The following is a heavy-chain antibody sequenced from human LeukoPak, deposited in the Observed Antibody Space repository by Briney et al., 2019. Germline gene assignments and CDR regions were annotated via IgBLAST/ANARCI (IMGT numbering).Heavy chain of an antibody. Sequence: ASVKVSCKASGYTLTSYGISWVRQAPGQGLEWVGWISAYNGNTNYAQTPQGRVTMTTDTSTSTDYMELRSQRADDSGVYYCARDLQEESNYYFDHWGQGTLVTVSS. CDR1: GYTLTSYG. D-gene: IGHD1-1*01. V-gene: IGHV1-18*01. J-gene: IGHJ4*02. CDR3: ARDLQEESNYYFDH. CDR2: ISAYNGNT.